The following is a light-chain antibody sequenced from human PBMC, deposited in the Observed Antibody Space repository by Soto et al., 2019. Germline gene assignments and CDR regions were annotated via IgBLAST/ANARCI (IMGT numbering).Light chain of an antibody. CDR3: ATWDDSLNGPV. CDR1: SSNIGSYS. J-gene: IGLJ2*01. CDR2: NNN. Sequence: QSALTQPPSASGTPGQRVTISCSGSSSNIGSYSVNWYQQVPGTAPKLLIYNNNQWPSGVPDRFSVSKSGASASLAISGLQSEDEADYYCATWDDSLNGPVFGGGTKVTAL. V-gene: IGLV1-44*01.